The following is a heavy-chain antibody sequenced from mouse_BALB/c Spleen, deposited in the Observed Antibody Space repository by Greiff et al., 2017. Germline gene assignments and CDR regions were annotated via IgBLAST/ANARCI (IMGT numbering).Heavy chain of an antibody. CDR1: GYSITSDYA. Sequence: EVKLMESGPGLVKPSQSLSLTCTVTGYSITSDYAWNWIRQFPGNKLEWMGYISYSGSTSYNPSLKSRISITRDTSKNQFFLQLNSVTTEDTATYYCAIDYYGSSPYYFDYWGQGTTLTVSS. D-gene: IGHD1-1*01. V-gene: IGHV3-2*02. CDR3: AIDYYGSSPYYFDY. CDR2: ISYSGST. J-gene: IGHJ2*01.